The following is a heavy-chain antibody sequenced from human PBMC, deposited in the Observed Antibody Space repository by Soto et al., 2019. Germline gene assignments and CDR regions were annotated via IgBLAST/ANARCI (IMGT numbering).Heavy chain of an antibody. CDR2: ISISSSYI. Sequence: EVQLVESGGGLVKPGGSLRLSCAASGFTSSSYTMNWVPQAPGKGLEWVSSISISSSYIYYADSVKGRFTISRDNAKNSLYLQMNSLRAEDTAVYYCARDVTRSGYYYLNPSGFDPRGQGTLVTVSS. J-gene: IGHJ5*02. D-gene: IGHD3-22*01. CDR1: GFTSSSYT. CDR3: ARDVTRSGYYYLNPSGFDP. V-gene: IGHV3-21*01.